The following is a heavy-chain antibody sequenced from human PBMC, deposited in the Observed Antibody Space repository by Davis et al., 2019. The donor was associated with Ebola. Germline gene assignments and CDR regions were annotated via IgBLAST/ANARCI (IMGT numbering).Heavy chain of an antibody. J-gene: IGHJ6*02. D-gene: IGHD3-3*01. CDR2: IYYSGST. Sequence: MPSETLSLTCTVSGGSISSYYWSWIRQPPGKGLEWIGYIYYSGSTNYNPSLKSRVTISVDTSKNQFSLKLSSVTAADTAVYYCARLVGGTIFGGVTYGMDVWGQGTTVTVSS. CDR1: GGSISSYY. CDR3: ARLVGGTIFGGVTYGMDV. V-gene: IGHV4-59*01.